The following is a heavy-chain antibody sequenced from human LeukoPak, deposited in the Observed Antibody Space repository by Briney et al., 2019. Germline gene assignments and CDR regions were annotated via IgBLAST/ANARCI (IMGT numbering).Heavy chain of an antibody. CDR2: IYYSGST. D-gene: IGHD1-26*01. V-gene: IGHV4-39*01. J-gene: IGHJ4*02. Sequence: SETLPLTCTVSGDSISSSIYYWGWIRQPPGKGLEWIGTIYYSGSTYYNPSLKSRVTISIDTSKNQFSLKLSSVTAADTAVYYCERQGSGNYLSPVNYWGQGTLVSVSS. CDR3: ERQGSGNYLSPVNY. CDR1: GDSISSSIYY.